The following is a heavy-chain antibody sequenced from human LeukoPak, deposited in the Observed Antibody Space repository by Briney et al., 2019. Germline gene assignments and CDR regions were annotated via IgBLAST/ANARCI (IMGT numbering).Heavy chain of an antibody. CDR2: IIPIFGTA. CDR1: EGTFSSYA. Sequence: SVKVSCKASEGTFSSYAISWVRQAPGQGLEWMGGIIPIFGTANYAQKFQGRVTITADESTSTAYMELSSLRSEDTAVYYCARVPLGQWELPDYWGQGTLVTVSS. D-gene: IGHD1-26*01. V-gene: IGHV1-69*13. J-gene: IGHJ4*02. CDR3: ARVPLGQWELPDY.